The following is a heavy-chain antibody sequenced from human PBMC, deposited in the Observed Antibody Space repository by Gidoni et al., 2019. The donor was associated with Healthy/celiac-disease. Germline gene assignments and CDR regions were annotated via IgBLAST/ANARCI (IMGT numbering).Heavy chain of an antibody. D-gene: IGHD2-21*02. CDR3: AKDLAYCGGDCYPDYFDY. J-gene: IGHJ4*02. Sequence: EVQLLQSGGGLVQPGGSLRLSCAAAGFTSSTYDMSWVRQAPGKGLEWVSAISGSGGSTYYADSVKGRFTISRDNSKNTLYLQMNSLRAEDTAVYYCAKDLAYCGGDCYPDYFDYWGQGTLVTVSS. V-gene: IGHV3-23*01. CDR2: ISGSGGST. CDR1: GFTSSTYD.